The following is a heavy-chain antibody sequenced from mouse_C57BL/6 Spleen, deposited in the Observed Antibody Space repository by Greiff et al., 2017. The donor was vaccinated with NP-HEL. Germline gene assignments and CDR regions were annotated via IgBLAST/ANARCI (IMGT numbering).Heavy chain of an antibody. Sequence: QVTLKESGPGILQSSQSLSLTCSSSGFSLSTSGMGVSWIRQPSGKGLEWLAHTYWDDDNCYNPFLKSRLTISKDTSRNRTFLKVTRVDTADTATFYCARLSTVVPMDYWGQGTTVTVSS. CDR3: ARLSTVVPMDY. CDR1: GFSLSTSGMG. V-gene: IGHV8-12*01. D-gene: IGHD1-1*01. CDR2: TYWDDDN. J-gene: IGHJ4*01.